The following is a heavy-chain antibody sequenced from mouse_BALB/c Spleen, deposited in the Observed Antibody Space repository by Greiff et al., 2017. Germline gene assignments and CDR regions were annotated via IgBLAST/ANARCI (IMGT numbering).Heavy chain of an antibody. Sequence: EVQLQESGPELVKPGASVKISCKASGYSFTGYYMHWVKQSHGKSLEWIGRVNPNNGGTSYNQKFKGKAILTVDKSSSTAYMELRSLTSEDSAVYYCAREGVYGYDEDWYFDVWGAGTTVTVSS. CDR1: GYSFTGYY. V-gene: IGHV1S29*02. J-gene: IGHJ1*01. CDR3: AREGVYGYDEDWYFDV. CDR2: VNPNNGGT. D-gene: IGHD2-2*01.